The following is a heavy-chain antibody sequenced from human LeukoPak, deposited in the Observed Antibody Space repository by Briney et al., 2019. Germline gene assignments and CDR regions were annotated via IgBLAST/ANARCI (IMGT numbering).Heavy chain of an antibody. J-gene: IGHJ4*02. CDR2: ISYDGSNK. V-gene: IGHV3-30*03. D-gene: IGHD6-19*01. CDR1: GFTCSSYW. CDR3: ARDRRHSSGWYAY. Sequence: PGGSLRLSCAASGFTCSSYWMHWVRQAPGKGLEWVAVISYDGSNKYYADSVKGRFTISRDNSKNTLYLQMNSLRAEDTAVYYCARDRRHSSGWYAYWGQGTLVTVSS.